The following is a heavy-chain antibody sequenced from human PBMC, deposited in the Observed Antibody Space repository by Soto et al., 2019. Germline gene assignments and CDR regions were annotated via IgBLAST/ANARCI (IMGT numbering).Heavy chain of an antibody. CDR2: IYYNGHT. V-gene: IGHV4-59*01. CDR1: GGSISSYY. Sequence: QVQLQESGPGLVKPSETLSLTCTVSGGSISSYYWSWIRQPPGKGLEWIGYIYYNGHTNYNPSLKRRFTISVDTSRNQFSLKLPSVTAAVTAVYYCEVESFARFDPWGQGSLVTVSS. D-gene: IGHD1-1*01. CDR3: EVESFARFDP. J-gene: IGHJ5*02.